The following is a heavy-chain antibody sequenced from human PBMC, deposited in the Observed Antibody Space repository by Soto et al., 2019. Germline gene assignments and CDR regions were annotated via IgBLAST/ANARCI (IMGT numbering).Heavy chain of an antibody. CDR1: GGSISSYY. Sequence: PSETLSFTCTVSGGSISSYYWTWIWQPPGKGLEWIGNVYYRGNTNYNPSLRSRVTISMDTSNNEFSLSLISMTAADTAVYYCAAGGFLHWFGPWGQGTLVTVSS. J-gene: IGHJ5*02. CDR2: VYYRGNT. D-gene: IGHD3-16*01. V-gene: IGHV4-59*01. CDR3: AAGGFLHWFGP.